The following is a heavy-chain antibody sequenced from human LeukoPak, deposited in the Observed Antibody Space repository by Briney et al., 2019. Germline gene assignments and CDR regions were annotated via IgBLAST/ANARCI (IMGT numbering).Heavy chain of an antibody. J-gene: IGHJ4*02. CDR1: GFTFDDYA. CDR2: ISWNSGRI. Sequence: PGRSLRLSCAASGFTFDDYAMHWVRQAPGKGLEWVSGISWNSGRIGYADSVKGRFTISRDNAKNSLYLQMKSLRAEDTAVYYCAKDRDTAMEIDYWGQGTLVTVSS. CDR3: AKDRDTAMEIDY. D-gene: IGHD5-18*01. V-gene: IGHV3-9*01.